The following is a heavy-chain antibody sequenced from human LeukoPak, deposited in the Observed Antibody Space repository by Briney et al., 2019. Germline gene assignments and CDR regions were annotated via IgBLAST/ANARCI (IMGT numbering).Heavy chain of an antibody. V-gene: IGHV1-18*01. CDR3: ATNILGYFDH. Sequence: ASVKVSCKASGYTFTSYDISWVRQAPAQGLEWMGWISAYNGNTNSAQKLQGRLTMTTDTSTSTSYMELRNLRSDDTAVYYCATNILGYFDHWGQGTLVTVSS. CDR1: GYTFTSYD. CDR2: ISAYNGNT. J-gene: IGHJ4*02. D-gene: IGHD2/OR15-2a*01.